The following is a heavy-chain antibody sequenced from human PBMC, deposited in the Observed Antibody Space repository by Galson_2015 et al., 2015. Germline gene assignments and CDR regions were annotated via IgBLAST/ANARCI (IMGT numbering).Heavy chain of an antibody. CDR1: GFTFNTHV. CDR3: ARRNSGSRNFDY. D-gene: IGHD1-26*01. V-gene: IGHV3-23*01. J-gene: IGHJ4*02. Sequence: SLRLSCAASGFTFNTHVMSWVRQAPGKGLAWVSAISGSGDYTDDADSVKGRFTISRDNSKNTLYLQMNSLGAEDTAVYYCARRNSGSRNFDYWGQGTLVSVSS. CDR2: ISGSGDYT.